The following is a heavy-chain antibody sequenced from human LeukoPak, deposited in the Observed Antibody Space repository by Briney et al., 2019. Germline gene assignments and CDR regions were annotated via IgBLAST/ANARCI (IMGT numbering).Heavy chain of an antibody. Sequence: GGSLRLSCAASGFTVSSNYMSWVRQAPGKGLEWVSVIYSGGSTYYADSVKGRFTISKDNSKNTLYLQMNSLRAEDTAVYYCARDRVSWFDPWGQGTLVTVSS. CDR2: IYSGGST. D-gene: IGHD3-3*01. V-gene: IGHV3-66*02. J-gene: IGHJ5*02. CDR1: GFTVSSNY. CDR3: ARDRVSWFDP.